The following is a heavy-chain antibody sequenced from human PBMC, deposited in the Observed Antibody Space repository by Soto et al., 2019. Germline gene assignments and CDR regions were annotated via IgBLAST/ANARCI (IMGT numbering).Heavy chain of an antibody. CDR1: GGSISSSSYY. CDR3: ARRGYCSGGSCYSGHFDP. V-gene: IGHV4-39*01. CDR2: IYYSGST. D-gene: IGHD2-15*01. Sequence: SETLSLTCTVSGGSISSSSYYWGWIRQPPGKGLEWIGSIYYSGSTYYNPSLKSRVTISVDTSKNQFSLKLSSVTAADTAVYYCARRGYCSGGSCYSGHFDPWGQGTLVTVSS. J-gene: IGHJ5*02.